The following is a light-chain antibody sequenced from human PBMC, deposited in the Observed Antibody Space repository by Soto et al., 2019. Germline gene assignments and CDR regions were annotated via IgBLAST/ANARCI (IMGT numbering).Light chain of an antibody. CDR1: QSISSY. Sequence: IQMIQSRSNLSASVGDRVTITCRASQSISSYLNWYQQKPGRAPKLLIYDASNLEAGVPSSISGGASATDFPSTIRRMHPEYVASYYCQHYENPPTFGQGTRLEIK. CDR2: DAS. V-gene: IGKV1-33*01. J-gene: IGKJ5*01. CDR3: QHYENPPT.